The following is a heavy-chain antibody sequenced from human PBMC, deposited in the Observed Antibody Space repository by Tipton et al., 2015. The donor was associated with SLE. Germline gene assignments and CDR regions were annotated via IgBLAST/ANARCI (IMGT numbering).Heavy chain of an antibody. CDR3: ARGDGYNFDY. Sequence: TLSLTCTVSGYSISSGFYWGWIRQPPGKGLEWIGNIHHSGSTFYNPSLKSRVTISVDTSKNQFSLKLSSVTAADTAVYYCARGDGYNFDYWGQGTLVTVS. CDR2: IHHSGST. CDR1: GYSISSGFY. J-gene: IGHJ4*02. V-gene: IGHV4-38-2*02. D-gene: IGHD5-24*01.